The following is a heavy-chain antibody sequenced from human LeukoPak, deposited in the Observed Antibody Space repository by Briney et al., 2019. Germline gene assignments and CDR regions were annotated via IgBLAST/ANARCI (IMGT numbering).Heavy chain of an antibody. Sequence: PSETLSLTCTVSGGSISSYYWSWIRQPPGKGLEWIGYIYYSGSTNYNPSLKSRVTISVDTSKNQFSLTLSSVTAADTAVYYCARFIDEIDNWFDPWGQGTLVTVSS. CDR3: ARFIDEIDNWFDP. CDR1: GGSISSYY. V-gene: IGHV4-59*01. J-gene: IGHJ5*02. CDR2: IYYSGST. D-gene: IGHD3-16*02.